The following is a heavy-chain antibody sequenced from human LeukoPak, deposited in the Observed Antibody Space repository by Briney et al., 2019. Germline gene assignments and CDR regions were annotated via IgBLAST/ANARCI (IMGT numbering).Heavy chain of an antibody. V-gene: IGHV3-23*01. J-gene: IGHJ6*03. CDR1: GFTFSSYA. D-gene: IGHD3-22*01. Sequence: GGSLRLSCAASGFTFSSYAMSWVRQAPGKGLEWVSAISGSGGSTYYADSVKGRFTISRDNAKNSLYLQMNSLRAEDTAVYYCARGSSADSSGYYSHYYYYYYMDVWGKGTTVTISS. CDR3: ARGSSADSSGYYSHYYYYYYMDV. CDR2: ISGSGGST.